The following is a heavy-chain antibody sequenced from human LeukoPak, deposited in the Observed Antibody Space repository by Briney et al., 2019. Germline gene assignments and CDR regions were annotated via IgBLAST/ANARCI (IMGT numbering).Heavy chain of an antibody. V-gene: IGHV3-23*01. CDR2: ISGGGGST. D-gene: IGHD2-15*01. CDR1: GFTFSSSA. J-gene: IGHJ5*02. Sequence: GGSLRLSCAASGFTFSSSAMSWVRQVPGKGLEWVSAISGGGGSTYYADSVKGRFTISRDNSKSTLYLQMNSLRAEDTAVYYCAKDGYCSGGGCYRWFDPWGQGTLVTVSS. CDR3: AKDGYCSGGGCYRWFDP.